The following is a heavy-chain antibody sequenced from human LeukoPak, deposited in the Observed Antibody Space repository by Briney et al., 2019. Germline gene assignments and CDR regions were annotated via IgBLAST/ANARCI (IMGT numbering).Heavy chain of an antibody. J-gene: IGHJ5*02. CDR1: GGYRTRYY. CDR3: ARRWYASGSHDL. V-gene: IGHV4-34*01. CDR2: LNHRGRT. Sequence: PEALSLTCSVTGGYRTRYYWSWIRPPPGKGLEWIGELNHRGRTHYNPSLKSRVTISVDTSKNQFSLKLSSVTAADTAVYYGARRWYASGSHDLWGQGTLVTVSS. D-gene: IGHD3-10*01.